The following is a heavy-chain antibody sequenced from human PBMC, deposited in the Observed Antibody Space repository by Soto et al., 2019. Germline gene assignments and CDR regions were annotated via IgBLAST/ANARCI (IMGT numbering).Heavy chain of an antibody. Sequence: SETLSLTCTVSGGSISSYYWSWIRQPPGKGLEWIGYIYYSGSTNYNPSLKSRITISVDTSKNQFSLKLSSVTAADTDVYYCARVEYDTLYYYYYGMDVWGQGTTVTVSS. CDR3: ARVEYDTLYYYYYGMDV. J-gene: IGHJ6*02. V-gene: IGHV4-59*01. D-gene: IGHD3-9*01. CDR2: IYYSGST. CDR1: GGSISSYY.